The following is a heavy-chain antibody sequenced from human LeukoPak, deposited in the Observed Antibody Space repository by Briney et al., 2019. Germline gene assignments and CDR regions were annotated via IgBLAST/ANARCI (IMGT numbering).Heavy chain of an antibody. Sequence: GGSLRLSCVASGVTLSNYAMSWARQAPGKGLEWVSGISSSGSGGNTYYADSVKGRFTISRDNSKNTLFLQMNSLRAEDSAVYYCATDREGDPSAYYLVGGQGTLITVSS. J-gene: IGHJ4*02. CDR1: GVTLSNYA. CDR3: ATDREGDPSAYYLV. CDR2: ISSSGSGGNT. D-gene: IGHD3-22*01. V-gene: IGHV3-23*01.